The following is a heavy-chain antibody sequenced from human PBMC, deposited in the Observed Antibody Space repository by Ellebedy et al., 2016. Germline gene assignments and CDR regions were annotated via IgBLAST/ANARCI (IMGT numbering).Heavy chain of an antibody. CDR3: ARHLNYYGSGSYSPD. J-gene: IGHJ4*02. CDR2: IYYSGST. V-gene: IGHV4-39*01. CDR1: GGSISSSSYY. Sequence: SETLSLTXTVSGGSISSSSYYWGWIRQPPGKGLEWIGSIYYSGSTYYNPSLKSRVTISVDTSKNQFSLKLSSVTAADTAVYYCARHLNYYGSGSYSPDWGQGTLVTVSS. D-gene: IGHD3-10*01.